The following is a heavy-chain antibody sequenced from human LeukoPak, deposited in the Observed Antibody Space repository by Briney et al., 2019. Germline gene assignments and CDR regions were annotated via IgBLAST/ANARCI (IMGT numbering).Heavy chain of an antibody. J-gene: IGHJ4*02. CDR1: GFAFRTYW. D-gene: IGHD6-19*01. V-gene: IGHV3-74*01. CDR3: ARDPSALAGFFDS. Sequence: GGSLRLSCVASGFAFRTYWMHWVRQAPGKGLVWVSRIEGDGSSTSYADSVKGRFTISRDNAKDTLYLQMNSLRAEDTAVYYCARDPSALAGFFDSWGQGTLVTASS. CDR2: IEGDGSST.